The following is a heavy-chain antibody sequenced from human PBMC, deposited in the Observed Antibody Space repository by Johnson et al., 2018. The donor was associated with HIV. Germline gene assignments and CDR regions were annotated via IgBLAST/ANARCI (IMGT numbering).Heavy chain of an antibody. CDR3: ARDVGDGYNRWGAIDF. D-gene: IGHD5-24*01. V-gene: IGHV3-20*03. Sequence: SGINWNGGRTGHADSVKGRFTISRDNSKKTVYLQMSSLRAEDAAVYYCARDVGDGYNRWGAIDFWGQGTLVTVSS. J-gene: IGHJ3*01. CDR2: INWNGGRT.